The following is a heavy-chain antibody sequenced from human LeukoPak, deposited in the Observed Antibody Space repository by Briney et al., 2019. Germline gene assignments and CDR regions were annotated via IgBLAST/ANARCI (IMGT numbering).Heavy chain of an antibody. J-gene: IGHJ6*02. V-gene: IGHV3-15*01. Sequence: PGGSLRLSCAASGFTFSNAWMSWVRQAPGKGREWVGRIKSKTDGGTTAYAAPVKGRVNISRDDSKNTLYLQMNSLKTEDTAVYYCTTGPFYDILTGYYRPRSHYGMDVWGQGTTVTVSS. CDR1: GFTFSNAW. CDR3: TTGPFYDILTGYYRPRSHYGMDV. CDR2: IKSKTDGGTT. D-gene: IGHD3-9*01.